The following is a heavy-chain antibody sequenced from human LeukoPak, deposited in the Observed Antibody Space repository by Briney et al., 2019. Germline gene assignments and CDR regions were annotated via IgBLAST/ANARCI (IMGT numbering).Heavy chain of an antibody. CDR1: GGSISSSSDY. J-gene: IGHJ4*02. Sequence: SETLSLTCTVSGGSISSSSDYWGWIRQPPGKGLEWIGSIYYSGSTYYNPSLKSRVTISVDTSKNQFSLKLSSVTAAYTAVYYCARVVGDFWSGYYFDYWGQGTLVTVSS. CDR2: IYYSGST. CDR3: ARVVGDFWSGYYFDY. D-gene: IGHD3-3*01. V-gene: IGHV4-39*07.